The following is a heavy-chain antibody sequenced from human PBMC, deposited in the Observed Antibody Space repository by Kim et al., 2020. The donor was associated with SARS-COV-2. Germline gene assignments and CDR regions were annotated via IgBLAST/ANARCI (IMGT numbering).Heavy chain of an antibody. D-gene: IGHD5-12*01. CDR3: AKGPYSGSAYDDY. CDR2: IDPSDSYT. V-gene: IGHV5-10-1*01. Sequence: GESLKISCKGSGYSFTSYWISWVRQMPGKGLEWMGRIDPSDSYTNYSPSFQGHVTISADKSISTAYLQWSSLKALDTAMYYCAKGPYSGSAYDDYWGQGTLVTVSS. J-gene: IGHJ4*02. CDR1: GYSFTSYW.